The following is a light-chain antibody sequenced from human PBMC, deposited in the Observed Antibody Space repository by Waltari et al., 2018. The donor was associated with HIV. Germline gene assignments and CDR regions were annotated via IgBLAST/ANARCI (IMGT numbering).Light chain of an antibody. V-gene: IGLV1-51*01. J-gene: IGLJ3*02. Sequence: QFVLTQPPSVSAAPGQTVNISCSGSSSNIGNDFVSWYQVLPGAAPKLLIYDNFTRPSQTPERLAGSKSGTAAALAITVLQTGDEADYYCGTWDKTLSVGVFGGGTKLTVL. CDR3: GTWDKTLSVGV. CDR2: DNF. CDR1: SSNIGNDF.